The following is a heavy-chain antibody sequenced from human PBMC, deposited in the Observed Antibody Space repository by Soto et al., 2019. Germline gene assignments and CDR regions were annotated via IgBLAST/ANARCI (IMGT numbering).Heavy chain of an antibody. D-gene: IGHD6-19*01. CDR3: ATFPAVAGNPDY. V-gene: IGHV1-24*01. CDR2: FDPEDGET. CDR1: GYTLTELS. Sequence: ASVKVSCKVSGYTLTELSMHWVRQAPGKGLEWMGGFDPEDGETIYAQKFQGRVTMTEDTSTDTAYMELSSLRSEDTAVYYCATFPAVAGNPDYWGQGTLVTVPS. J-gene: IGHJ4*02.